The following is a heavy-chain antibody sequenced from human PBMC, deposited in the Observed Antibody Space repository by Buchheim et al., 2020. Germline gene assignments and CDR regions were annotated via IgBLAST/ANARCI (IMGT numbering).Heavy chain of an antibody. CDR1: GYSFTSYW. Sequence: EVQLVQSGAEVKKPGESLRISCKGSGYSFTSYWISWVRQMPGKGLEWMGRIDPSDSYTNYSPSFQGHVTIPADKSISTAYPQWSSLKASDTAMYYCARLRAGSIFGVVIGERSLDYWGQGTL. CDR2: IDPSDSYT. V-gene: IGHV5-10-1*03. J-gene: IGHJ4*02. D-gene: IGHD3-3*01. CDR3: ARLRAGSIFGVVIGERSLDY.